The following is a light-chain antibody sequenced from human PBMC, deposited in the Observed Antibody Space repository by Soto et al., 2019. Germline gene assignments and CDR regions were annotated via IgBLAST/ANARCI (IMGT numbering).Light chain of an antibody. V-gene: IGKV1-9*01. Sequence: IQLTQSPSSLSASVGDRVTITCRASQGISNYLGWYQQKPGKAPKLLIYAASTLQTGVPSRFSGGGSGTEFTLTISSLQPDDFASYHCQQYKSYWTFGQGTKVDI. J-gene: IGKJ1*01. CDR2: AAS. CDR3: QQYKSYWT. CDR1: QGISNY.